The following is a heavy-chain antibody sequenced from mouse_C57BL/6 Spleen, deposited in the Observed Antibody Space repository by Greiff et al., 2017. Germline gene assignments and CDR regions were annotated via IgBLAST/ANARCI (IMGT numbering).Heavy chain of an antibody. D-gene: IGHD1-1*01. J-gene: IGHJ2*01. CDR2: INPSNGGT. V-gene: IGHV1-53*01. CDR3: ARSNFYGSTPFDY. CDR1: GYTFTSYW. Sequence: VQLQQPGTELVKPGASVKLSCKASGYTFTSYWMHWVKQRPGQGLEWIGNINPSNGGTNYNEKFKSKATLTVDKSSSTAYMQLSSLTSEDSAVYYCARSNFYGSTPFDYWGQGTTLTVSS.